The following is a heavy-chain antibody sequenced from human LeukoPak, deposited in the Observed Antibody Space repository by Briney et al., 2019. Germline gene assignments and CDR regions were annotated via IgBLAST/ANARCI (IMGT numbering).Heavy chain of an antibody. D-gene: IGHD6-13*01. V-gene: IGHV3-11*01. J-gene: IGHJ3*02. CDR1: GFTFSDYC. Sequence: PGGSLRLSCAASGFTFSDYCMSWIRQAPGKGLEWVSYISSSGSTIYYADSVKGRFTISRDNSKNTLYLQMNSLRAEDTAVYYCASADSSSWYPHAFDIWGQGTMVTVSS. CDR3: ASADSSSWYPHAFDI. CDR2: ISSSGSTI.